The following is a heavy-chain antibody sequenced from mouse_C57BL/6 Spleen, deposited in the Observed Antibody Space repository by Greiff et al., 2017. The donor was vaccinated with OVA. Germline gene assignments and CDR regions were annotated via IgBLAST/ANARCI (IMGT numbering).Heavy chain of an antibody. CDR3: ARPHYGGNYFDY. J-gene: IGHJ2*01. CDR1: GYAFSSSW. D-gene: IGHD1-1*01. Sequence: VKLVESGPELVKPGASVKISCKASGYAFSSSWMNWVKQRPGKGLEWIGRIYPGDGDTNYNGKFKGKATLTADKSSSTAYMQLSSLTSEDSAVYFCARPHYGGNYFDYWGQGTTLTVSS. CDR2: IYPGDGDT. V-gene: IGHV1-82*01.